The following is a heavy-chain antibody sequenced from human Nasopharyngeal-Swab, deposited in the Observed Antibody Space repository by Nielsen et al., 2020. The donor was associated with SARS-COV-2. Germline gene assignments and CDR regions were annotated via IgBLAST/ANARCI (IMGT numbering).Heavy chain of an antibody. CDR1: GFTFSNFW. CDR2: ISSSSSYI. D-gene: IGHD6-19*01. Sequence: GGSLRLSCAASGFTFSNFWMNWVRQAPGKGLEWVSSISSSSSYIYYADSVKGRFTISRDNAKNSLSLQMNSLRAEDTAVYYCARELSVTSSAWYEDYWGQGTLVTVSS. J-gene: IGHJ4*02. CDR3: ARELSVTSSAWYEDY. V-gene: IGHV3-21*01.